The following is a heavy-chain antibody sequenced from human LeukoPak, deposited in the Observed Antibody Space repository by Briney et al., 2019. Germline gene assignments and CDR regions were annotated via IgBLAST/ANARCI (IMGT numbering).Heavy chain of an antibody. V-gene: IGHV4-34*01. CDR2: INHSGST. CDR1: GGSFSGYY. CDR3: ARGVRGIPRYFDY. D-gene: IGHD1-14*01. Sequence: SETLSLTCAVYGGSFSGYYWSWIRQPPGKGLEWIGEINHSGSTNYNPSLKSRVTISVDTSKNQFSLKLSSVTAADTAVYYCARGVRGIPRYFDYWGQGTLVTVSS. J-gene: IGHJ4*02.